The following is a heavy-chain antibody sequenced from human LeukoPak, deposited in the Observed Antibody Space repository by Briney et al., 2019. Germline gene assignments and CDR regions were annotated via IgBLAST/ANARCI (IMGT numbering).Heavy chain of an antibody. Sequence: ASVKVSCKASGYTFTGYYMHWVRQAPGQGLEWMGWINPNSGGTNYAQKFQGGVTMTRDTSISTAYMELSRLRSDDTAVYYCATEPYSGSYLDYWGQGTLVTVSS. CDR1: GYTFTGYY. CDR3: ATEPYSGSYLDY. D-gene: IGHD1-26*01. V-gene: IGHV1-2*02. J-gene: IGHJ4*02. CDR2: INPNSGGT.